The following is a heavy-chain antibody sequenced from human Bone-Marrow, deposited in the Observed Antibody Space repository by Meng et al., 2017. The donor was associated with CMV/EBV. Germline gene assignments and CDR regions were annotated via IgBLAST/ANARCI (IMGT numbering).Heavy chain of an antibody. J-gene: IGHJ6*02. CDR2: IGTAGDT. D-gene: IGHD3-10*01. CDR3: ARDDGRFGEFLNYYYGMDV. V-gene: IGHV3-13*03. Sequence: GESLKISCAACGFTFSSYDMHWVRQATGKGLEWVSAIGTAGDTYYPGSVKGQFTISRENAKNSLYLQMNSLRAGDTAVYYCARDDGRFGEFLNYYYGMDVWGQGTTVTVSS. CDR1: GFTFSSYD.